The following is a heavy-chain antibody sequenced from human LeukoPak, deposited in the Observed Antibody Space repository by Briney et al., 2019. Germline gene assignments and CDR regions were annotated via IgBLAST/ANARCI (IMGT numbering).Heavy chain of an antibody. CDR3: VLATENFDY. CDR2: INPNSGGT. J-gene: IGHJ4*02. CDR1: GYTFTGYY. Sequence: KPGASVKVSCKASGYTFTGYYMHWVRQAPGQGPEWMGWINPNSGGTKYVQKFQGRVTMTRDTSISTAYMELSRLRSDDTAVYYCVLATENFDYWGQGTLVTVSS. V-gene: IGHV1-2*02.